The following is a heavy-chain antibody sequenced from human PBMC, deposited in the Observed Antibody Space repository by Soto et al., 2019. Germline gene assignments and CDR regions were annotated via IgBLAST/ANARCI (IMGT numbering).Heavy chain of an antibody. CDR3: ARGSGIVVVPAAIGVYGMDV. Sequence: QVQLVQSGAEVKKPGSSVKVSCKASGGTFSSYAISWVRQAPGQGLEWMGGIIPIFGTANYAQKFQGRVTIPADKSMSTGYMELSSLRSEDTAVYYCARGSGIVVVPAAIGVYGMDVWGQGTTVTVSS. CDR2: IIPIFGTA. CDR1: GGTFSSYA. V-gene: IGHV1-69*06. D-gene: IGHD2-2*02. J-gene: IGHJ6*02.